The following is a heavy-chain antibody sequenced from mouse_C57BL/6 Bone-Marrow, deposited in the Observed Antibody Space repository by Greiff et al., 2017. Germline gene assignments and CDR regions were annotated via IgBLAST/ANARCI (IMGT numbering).Heavy chain of an antibody. CDR2: IHPNSGST. Sequence: QVQLQQPGAELVKPGASVKLSCKASGYTFTSYWMHWVKQRPGQGLEWIGMIHPNSGSTNYNEKFKSKATLTVDKSSSTAYMQLSSLTSEDSAVYYCARERGYPYAMDYWGQGTSVTVSS. J-gene: IGHJ4*01. V-gene: IGHV1-64*01. CDR3: ARERGYPYAMDY. D-gene: IGHD2-2*01. CDR1: GYTFTSYW.